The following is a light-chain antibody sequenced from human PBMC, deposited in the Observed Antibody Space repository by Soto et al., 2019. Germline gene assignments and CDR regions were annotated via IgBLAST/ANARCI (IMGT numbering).Light chain of an antibody. CDR2: GAS. V-gene: IGKV3D-15*01. J-gene: IGKJ1*01. CDR3: QQYNTWPRT. Sequence: EIVMTQSPATLSVSPGERATLSCRASQNVFSNLAWYQQKPGQAPRLLIYGASTRATDIPARFSGSGSGTEFTLTVSSLQSEDFTVYFCQQYNTWPRTVCQGTKVEIK. CDR1: QNVFSN.